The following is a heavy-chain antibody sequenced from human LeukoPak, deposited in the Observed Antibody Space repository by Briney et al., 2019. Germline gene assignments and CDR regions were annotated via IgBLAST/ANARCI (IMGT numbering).Heavy chain of an antibody. V-gene: IGHV3-23*01. CDR3: AKHQDWTVTVPDY. CDR1: GFTFRNYA. CDR2: ISGSGVDT. J-gene: IGHJ4*02. Sequence: GGSLRLSCAASGFTFRNYAMSWVRQAPGEGLEWVSTISGSGVDTDYADSVKDRLPISRDNSRNTLYLQMNSLRAEDTAVYYCAKHQDWTVTVPDYWGQGTLVTVSS. D-gene: IGHD1-14*01.